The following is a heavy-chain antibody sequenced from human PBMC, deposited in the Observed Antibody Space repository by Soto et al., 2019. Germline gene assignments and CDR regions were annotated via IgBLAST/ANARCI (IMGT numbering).Heavy chain of an antibody. Sequence: SETLCLTWTVARGSSIRSSDYWGLIRQHPGTGLEWIGSIYYSGSTYYNPSLKSRVTISVDTSKNQFSLKLSSVTAADTAVYYCARYAVVATIRPFDYWGQGTLVTVSS. CDR3: ARYAVVATIRPFDY. D-gene: IGHD5-12*01. CDR1: RGSSIRSSDY. J-gene: IGHJ4*02. V-gene: IGHV4-39*01. CDR2: IYYSGST.